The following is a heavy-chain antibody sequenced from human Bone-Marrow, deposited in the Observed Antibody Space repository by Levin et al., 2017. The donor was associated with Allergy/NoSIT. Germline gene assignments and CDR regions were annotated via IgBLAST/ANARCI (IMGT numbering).Heavy chain of an antibody. J-gene: IGHJ6*02. Sequence: GGSLRLSCAASGFTLSTYWMHWVRQAPGKGLVWVSHIINDANTSIYADSVKGRFSISRDNAKNILYLQMSNLRADDTAVYYCARECRSCWVSGMDVWGQGTTVTVSS. CDR1: GFTLSTYW. V-gene: IGHV3-74*01. D-gene: IGHD2-15*01. CDR2: IINDANTS. CDR3: ARECRSCWVSGMDV.